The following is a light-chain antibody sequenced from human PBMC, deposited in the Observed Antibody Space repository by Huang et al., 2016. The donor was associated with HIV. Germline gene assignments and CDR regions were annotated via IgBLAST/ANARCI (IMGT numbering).Light chain of an antibody. CDR1: QNVNTY. CDR2: AAS. CDR3: QQRFSTTIT. Sequence: DIQMPHSPPALSASVGASVPIGCRASQNVNTYLNCYQQKPGQAPRLLIFAASRLRSGVPSRFSGSGSGTEFTLTISSLQLEDFATYYCQQRFSTTITFGQGTRLDIK. J-gene: IGKJ5*01. V-gene: IGKV1-39*01.